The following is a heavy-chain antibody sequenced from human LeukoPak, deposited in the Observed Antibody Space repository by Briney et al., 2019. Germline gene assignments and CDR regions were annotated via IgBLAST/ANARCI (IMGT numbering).Heavy chain of an antibody. CDR3: ARRFDS. J-gene: IGHJ4*02. Sequence: GGTLRLSCAASGFPLSGYAMTWVRQAPGKGLEWVSYISGDRTTMYYADSVKGRFTISRDNINNSVYLQMNSLRAEDTAVYYCARRFDSWGQGTLVTVSS. CDR1: GFPLSGYA. CDR2: ISGDRTTM. V-gene: IGHV3-48*01.